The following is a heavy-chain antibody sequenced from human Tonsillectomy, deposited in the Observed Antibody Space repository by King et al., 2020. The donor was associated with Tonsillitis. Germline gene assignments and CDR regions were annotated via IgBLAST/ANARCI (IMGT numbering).Heavy chain of an antibody. CDR3: AKIAAAGPLYYFDY. D-gene: IGHD6-13*01. Sequence: VQLVESGGGLVQPGGSLRLSCAASGFIFSSYAMSWVRQAPGKGLEWVSAISGSGGSTYYADSVKGRFTISSDNSKNKLYLQMNSLRVEDTAVYYCAKIAAAGPLYYFDYWGQGTLVTVSS. V-gene: IGHV3-23*04. CDR2: ISGSGGST. J-gene: IGHJ4*02. CDR1: GFIFSSYA.